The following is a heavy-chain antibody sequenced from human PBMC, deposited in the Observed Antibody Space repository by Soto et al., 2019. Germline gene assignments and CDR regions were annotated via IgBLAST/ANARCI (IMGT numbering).Heavy chain of an antibody. CDR3: ARGRSHEWELLVQYFEY. CDR1: GYTFTSYY. J-gene: IGHJ4*02. Sequence: ASVKVSCKASGYTFTSYYMHWVRQAPGQGLEWGGILNPSGASTSYAQKFQGRVTMTRDTSTSTVYMELSSLRSEDTAVYYCARGRSHEWELLVQYFEYWGQGTLVTVSS. CDR2: LNPSGAST. V-gene: IGHV1-46*01. D-gene: IGHD1-26*01.